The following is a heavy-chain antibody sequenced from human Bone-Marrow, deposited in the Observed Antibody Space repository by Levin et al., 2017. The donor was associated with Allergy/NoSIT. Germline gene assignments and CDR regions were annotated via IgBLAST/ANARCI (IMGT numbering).Heavy chain of an antibody. CDR2: INAGNGNT. V-gene: IGHV1-3*01. Sequence: ASVKVSCEASGYTFTDYGMHWVRQAPGQRLEWMGWINAGNGNTKYSQNFQGRVTITRDTTASTAYMELSSLRSEDTALYYCARQAEALTAKRVGYFQHWGQGTLVTVSS. CDR3: ARQAEALTAKRVGYFQH. CDR1: GYTFTDYG. D-gene: IGHD2-21*02. J-gene: IGHJ1*01.